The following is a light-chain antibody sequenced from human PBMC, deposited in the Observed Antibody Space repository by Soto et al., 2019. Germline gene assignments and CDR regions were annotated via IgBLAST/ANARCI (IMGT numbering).Light chain of an antibody. V-gene: IGKV1-39*01. CDR2: ATS. J-gene: IGKJ4*01. CDR3: QHYNNWPLT. CDR1: QNIDNY. Sequence: DIQMTQSPSSLSASLGDRVTITCRASQNIDNYLNWYQQKPGKAPKLLIYATSTLQSGVPSRFSGSGSGTEFTLTISSLQAEDFAVYYCQHYNNWPLTFGGGTKVDIK.